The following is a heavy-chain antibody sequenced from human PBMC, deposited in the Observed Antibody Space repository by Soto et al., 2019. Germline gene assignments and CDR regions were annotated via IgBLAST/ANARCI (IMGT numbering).Heavy chain of an antibody. CDR1: GFTFSSYG. J-gene: IGHJ6*03. CDR3: AKDLVGSDYGDYESGYYYYYMDV. V-gene: IGHV3-30*18. Sequence: GGSLRLSCAASGFTFSSYGMHWVRQAPGKGLEWVAVISYDGSNKYYADSVKGRFTISRDNSKNTLYLQMNSLRAEDTAVYYCAKDLVGSDYGDYESGYYYYYMDVWGKGTTVTVSS. D-gene: IGHD4-17*01. CDR2: ISYDGSNK.